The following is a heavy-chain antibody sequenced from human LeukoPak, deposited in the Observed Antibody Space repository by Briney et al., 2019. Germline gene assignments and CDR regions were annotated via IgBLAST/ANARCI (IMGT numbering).Heavy chain of an antibody. D-gene: IGHD5-18*01. CDR1: GFTFSNFF. V-gene: IGHV3-7*01. CDR2: ITQDGSAK. J-gene: IGHJ4*02. Sequence: GGSLRLSCAASGFTFSNFFMSWVRQAPGEGLEWVASITQDGSAKYYEDSVKGRFTISRDNADNSLYLQMNSLRAEDTAVYYCARDRPKYSYEPIDYWGQGTLVTVSS. CDR3: ARDRPKYSYEPIDY.